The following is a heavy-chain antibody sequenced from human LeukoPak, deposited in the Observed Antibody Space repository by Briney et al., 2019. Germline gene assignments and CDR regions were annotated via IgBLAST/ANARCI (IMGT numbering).Heavy chain of an antibody. J-gene: IGHJ4*02. CDR3: ARGRKRGYSGYDPARYFDY. V-gene: IGHV4-34*01. D-gene: IGHD5-12*01. CDR1: GGSFSGYY. Sequence: SETRSLTCAVFGGSFSGYYWSWNRQPPGKGLEWIGEINHSGSTNYNPSLKSRVTISVDTSKNQFSLKLSSVTAADTAVYYCARGRKRGYSGYDPARYFDYWGQGTLVTVSS. CDR2: INHSGST.